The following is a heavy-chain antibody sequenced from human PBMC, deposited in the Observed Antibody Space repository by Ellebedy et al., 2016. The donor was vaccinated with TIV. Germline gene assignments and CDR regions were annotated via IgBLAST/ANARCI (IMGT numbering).Heavy chain of an antibody. CDR2: IKGDGSRT. Sequence: GESLKISCAASGFTFSSYWMHWVRQAPGKGLVWVSRIKGDGSRTNYADSVKGRFTISIDNARKTLYLQLNSLRAEDTAVYYCARADDDIGYNWFDPWGQGTLVTVSS. D-gene: IGHD2-15*01. V-gene: IGHV3-74*01. CDR1: GFTFSSYW. J-gene: IGHJ5*02. CDR3: ARADDDIGYNWFDP.